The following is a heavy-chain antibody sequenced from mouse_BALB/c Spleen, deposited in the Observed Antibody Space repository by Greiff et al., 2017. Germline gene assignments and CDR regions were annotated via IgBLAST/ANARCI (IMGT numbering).Heavy chain of an antibody. V-gene: IGHV1-14*01. D-gene: IGHD2-10*02. CDR1: GYTFTSYV. Sequence: EVQLQESGPELVKPGASVKMSCKASGYTFTSYVMHWVKQKPGQGLEWIGYINPYNDGTKYNEKFKGKATLTSDKSSSTAYMELSSLTSEDSAVYYCARGRYGNYEGGYFDYWGQGTTLTVSS. J-gene: IGHJ2*01. CDR2: INPYNDGT. CDR3: ARGRYGNYEGGYFDY.